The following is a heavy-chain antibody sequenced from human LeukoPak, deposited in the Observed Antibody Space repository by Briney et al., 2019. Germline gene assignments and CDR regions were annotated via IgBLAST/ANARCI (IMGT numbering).Heavy chain of an antibody. CDR2: INPNSGGT. D-gene: IGHD2-21*01. V-gene: IGHV1-2*02. CDR3: ARDLSEHPRDY. J-gene: IGHJ4*02. CDR1: GYTSTGYY. Sequence: ASVKVSCKASGYTSTGYYMHWVRQAPGQGLEWMGWINPNSGGTNYAQKFQGRVTMTRDTSISTAYMELSRLRSDDTAVYYCARDLSEHPRDYWSQGTLVTVSS.